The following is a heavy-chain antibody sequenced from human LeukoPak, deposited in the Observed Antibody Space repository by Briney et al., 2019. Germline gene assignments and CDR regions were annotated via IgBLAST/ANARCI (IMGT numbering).Heavy chain of an antibody. Sequence: GGSLRLSCAASGFTFSSYAMSWVRQVPGKGLEWVSAVSGSGGSTYYADSVKGRFTISRDNSKNTLYLQMNSLRAEDTAVYYCARNPILGYCSSTSCYVFDYWGQGTLVTVSS. J-gene: IGHJ4*02. CDR2: VSGSGGST. CDR3: ARNPILGYCSSTSCYVFDY. V-gene: IGHV3-23*01. CDR1: GFTFSSYA. D-gene: IGHD2-2*01.